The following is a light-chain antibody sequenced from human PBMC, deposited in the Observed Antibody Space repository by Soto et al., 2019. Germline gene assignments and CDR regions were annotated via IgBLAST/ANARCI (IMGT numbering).Light chain of an antibody. CDR3: AAWDDSLNGPV. CDR1: SSNIGSNT. J-gene: IGLJ2*01. Sequence: QYVLTQPPSASGTPGQRVTISCSGSSSNIGSNTVNWYQQLPGTAPKLLIYSNNQRPSGVPDLFSGSKSGTSASLAISGLQSEDEADYYCAAWDDSLNGPVFGGGTKVTV. V-gene: IGLV1-44*01. CDR2: SNN.